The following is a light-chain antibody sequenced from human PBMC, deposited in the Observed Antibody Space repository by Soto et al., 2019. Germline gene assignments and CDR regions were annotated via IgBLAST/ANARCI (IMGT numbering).Light chain of an antibody. CDR2: KAS. Sequence: IQMTKSRSTVSASVGDRVTSTCRASQSISSWLAWYQQKPGKAPKLLIYKASTLESGVPSRFSGSGSGTEFTLTISSLQPEDFVTYYWQQLNSYPLPFGGGTKVDIK. CDR1: QSISSW. V-gene: IGKV1-5*03. J-gene: IGKJ4*01. CDR3: QQLNSYPLP.